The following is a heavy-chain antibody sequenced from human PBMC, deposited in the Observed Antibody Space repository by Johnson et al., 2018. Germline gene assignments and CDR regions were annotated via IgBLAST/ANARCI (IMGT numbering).Heavy chain of an antibody. Sequence: QVQLVESGGGVVQPGRSLTLSCAASGFTFSSYAMDWARQAPGKGLEWVAVISYDGSTKTYADYVKGRFTISRDNSKNTLYLQMNSLRAEDTAVYYCARGTAMAFDIWGQGTMVTVSS. CDR1: GFTFSSYA. J-gene: IGHJ3*02. V-gene: IGHV3-30-3*01. CDR3: ARGTAMAFDI. D-gene: IGHD5-18*01. CDR2: ISYDGSTK.